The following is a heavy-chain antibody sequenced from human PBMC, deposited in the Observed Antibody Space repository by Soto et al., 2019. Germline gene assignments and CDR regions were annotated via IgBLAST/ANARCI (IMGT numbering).Heavy chain of an antibody. Sequence: GGSLRLSCAASGFTFSSYAVSWARQTPGKGLEWVSTISASGAYTYYVDSVKGRFTISRDNSRNTLYLQMRSLRAGDTATYYCAKEVIAARPYYFDYWGQGTLVTVSS. V-gene: IGHV3-23*01. D-gene: IGHD6-6*01. CDR3: AKEVIAARPYYFDY. J-gene: IGHJ4*02. CDR2: ISASGAYT. CDR1: GFTFSSYA.